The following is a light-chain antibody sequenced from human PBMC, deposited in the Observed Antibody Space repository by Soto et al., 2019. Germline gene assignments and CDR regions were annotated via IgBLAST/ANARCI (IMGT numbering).Light chain of an antibody. CDR1: QSVSSSY. Sequence: EIVLTQSPGTLSLSPGERATLSCRASQSVSSSYLAWYQQKPGQAPRLLIYDASSRATGIPDRFSGSGSGTAFTLTISRLEPEDFAVYYCQQYGTSPPYPFGQGTKLEIK. J-gene: IGKJ2*01. V-gene: IGKV3-20*01. CDR2: DAS. CDR3: QQYGTSPPYP.